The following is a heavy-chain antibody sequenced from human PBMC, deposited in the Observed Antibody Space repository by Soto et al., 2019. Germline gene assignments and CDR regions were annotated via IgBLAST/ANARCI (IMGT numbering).Heavy chain of an antibody. D-gene: IGHD6-19*01. J-gene: IGHJ3*02. Sequence: ASLKVSCKASGYTFTSYAMHWVRQAPGQRIEWMGWINAGNGTANYAQKFQGRVTITADESTSTAYMELSSLRSEDTAVYYCARGLKSGAVAGQNDAFDIWGQGTRVTVSS. CDR2: INAGNGTA. V-gene: IGHV1-3*01. CDR1: GYTFTSYA. CDR3: ARGLKSGAVAGQNDAFDI.